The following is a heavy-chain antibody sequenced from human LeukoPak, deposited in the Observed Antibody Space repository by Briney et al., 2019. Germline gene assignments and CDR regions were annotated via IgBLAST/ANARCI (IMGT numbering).Heavy chain of an antibody. V-gene: IGHV3-48*03. CDR3: ARDWTKGLDDAFDI. Sequence: PGGSLRLSCAASGFTFSSYEMNWVRQAPGKGLEWVSYISSSGTTIYYADSVKGRFTISRDNAKNSLYLQVNSLRAEDTAVYYCARDWTKGLDDAFDIWGQGTMVTVSS. CDR1: GFTFSSYE. J-gene: IGHJ3*02. D-gene: IGHD3/OR15-3a*01. CDR2: ISSSGTTI.